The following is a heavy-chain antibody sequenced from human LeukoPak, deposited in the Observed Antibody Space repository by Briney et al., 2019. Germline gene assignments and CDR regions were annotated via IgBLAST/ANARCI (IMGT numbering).Heavy chain of an antibody. J-gene: IGHJ4*02. CDR1: GFTFSSYS. V-gene: IGHV3-48*01. CDR3: ARVPEKIAAAGYKIYYFDY. CDR2: ITSSSNI. D-gene: IGHD6-13*01. Sequence: PGGSLRLSCAASGFTFSSYSMAWVRQAPGKGLEWLSYITSSSNINYADSVKGRFTISRDNAKNSLYLQMNSLRAEDTAVYYCARVPEKIAAAGYKIYYFDYWGQGTLVTVSS.